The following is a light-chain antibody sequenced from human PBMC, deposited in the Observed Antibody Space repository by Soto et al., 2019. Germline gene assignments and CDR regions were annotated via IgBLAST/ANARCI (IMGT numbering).Light chain of an antibody. CDR3: QQYNNWPRT. V-gene: IGKV3-15*01. Sequence: EILMTQSPDTLYVSPGERVTLSCWASQSVRDNLAWYQQKPGQGPRLLVYRASTRTLGIPARFSGSESGTEFTLTITSLQSEDFAVYYCQQYNNWPRTFGQGTKGDIK. CDR1: QSVRDN. J-gene: IGKJ1*01. CDR2: RAS.